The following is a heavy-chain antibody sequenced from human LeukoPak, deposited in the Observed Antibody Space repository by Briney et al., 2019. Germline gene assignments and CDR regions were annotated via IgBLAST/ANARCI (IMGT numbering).Heavy chain of an antibody. J-gene: IGHJ4*02. Sequence: PSETLSLTCTVSGGSISSYYWSWIRQPPEKGLEWIGYIYYSGSTNYNPSLKGRVIISVDTSKNQFSLKLSSVTAADTAVYYCARYVSSGLDYWGQGSLVTVSS. V-gene: IGHV4-59*01. D-gene: IGHD3-22*01. CDR3: ARYVSSGLDY. CDR2: IYYSGST. CDR1: GGSISSYY.